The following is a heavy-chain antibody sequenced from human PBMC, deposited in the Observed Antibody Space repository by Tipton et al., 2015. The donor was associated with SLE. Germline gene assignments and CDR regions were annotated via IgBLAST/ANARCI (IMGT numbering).Heavy chain of an antibody. CDR1: GYTFTNYY. J-gene: IGHJ3*02. V-gene: IGHV1-46*01. CDR3: AREVRGVMGDAFDI. Sequence: QSGAEVKKPGASVKVSCQASGYTFTNYYMHWVRQAPGQGLEWMGIVNPSGGSTSYAEKFQGRVTMTRDTSTSTVYMEVSSLRSEDTAVYYCAREVRGVMGDAFDIWGQGTMVTVSS. CDR2: VNPSGGST. D-gene: IGHD3-10*01.